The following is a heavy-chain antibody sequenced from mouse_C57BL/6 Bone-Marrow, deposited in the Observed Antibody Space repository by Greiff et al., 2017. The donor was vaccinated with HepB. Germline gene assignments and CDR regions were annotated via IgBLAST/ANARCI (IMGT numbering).Heavy chain of an antibody. CDR3: ERQGNYYGNDY. D-gene: IGHD1-1*01. J-gene: IGHJ2*01. V-gene: IGHV5-6*01. CDR2: ISSGGSYT. CDR1: GFTFSSYG. Sequence: EVHLVESGGDLVKPGGSLKLSCAASGFTFSSYGMSWVRQTPDKRLEWVATISSGGSYTYYPDSVKGRFTISRDNAKNTLYLQMSSLKSEDTAMYYCERQGNYYGNDYWGQGTTLTVSS.